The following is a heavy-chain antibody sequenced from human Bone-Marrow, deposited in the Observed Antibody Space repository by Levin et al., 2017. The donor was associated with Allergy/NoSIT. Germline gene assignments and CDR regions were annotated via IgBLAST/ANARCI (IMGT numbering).Heavy chain of an antibody. CDR3: ARGATYYYDSSGYYFEYYFDY. CDR1: GGTFSSYA. D-gene: IGHD3-22*01. CDR2: IIPIFGTA. J-gene: IGHJ4*02. Sequence: SVKVSCKASGGTFSSYAISWVRQAPGQGLEWMGGIIPIFGTANYAQKFQGRVTITADESTSTAYMEPSSLRSEDTAVYYCARGATYYYDSSGYYFEYYFDYWGQGTLVTVSS. V-gene: IGHV1-69*13.